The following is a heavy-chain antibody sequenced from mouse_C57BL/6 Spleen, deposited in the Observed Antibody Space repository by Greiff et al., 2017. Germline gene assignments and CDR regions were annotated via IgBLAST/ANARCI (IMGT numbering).Heavy chain of an antibody. Sequence: EVQLVESGGGLVKPGGSLKLSCAASGFTFSDYGMHWVRQAPEKGLEWVAYISSGSSNIYYAATVKGRFTISRDNAKNTLFLQMTSLRSEDTAMYYCARGDYYGDFDYWGQGTTLTVSS. V-gene: IGHV5-17*01. D-gene: IGHD1-1*01. CDR1: GFTFSDYG. J-gene: IGHJ2*01. CDR3: ARGDYYGDFDY. CDR2: ISSGSSNI.